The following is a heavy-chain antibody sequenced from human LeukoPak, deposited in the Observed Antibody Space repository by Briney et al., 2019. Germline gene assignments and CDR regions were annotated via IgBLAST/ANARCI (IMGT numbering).Heavy chain of an antibody. CDR2: ILHDGSNT. CDR3: ARDRDGYNSDFDY. Sequence: PGGSLRLSCAASGFSFSTYTMDWVRQAPGKGLEWVSIILHDGSNTYYADSVKGRFTISRDNSKNMLYLQMNSLRVEDTAVYYCARDRDGYNSDFDYWGQGTLVTVSS. J-gene: IGHJ4*02. V-gene: IGHV3-30*04. CDR1: GFSFSTYT. D-gene: IGHD5-24*01.